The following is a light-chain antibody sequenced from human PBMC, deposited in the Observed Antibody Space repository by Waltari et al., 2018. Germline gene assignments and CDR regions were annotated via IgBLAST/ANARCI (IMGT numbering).Light chain of an antibody. J-gene: IGKJ3*01. Sequence: EVVMTHSPATLSVSLGERAILSCRASQSVNNNLAWYQRKPGQAPRLLIYGASTRATGIAARFSGSGSGTEFTLTISSLQSEDSAIYFCQQYNRWPPTFGPGTKADIK. CDR2: GAS. CDR1: QSVNNN. CDR3: QQYNRWPPT. V-gene: IGKV3-15*01.